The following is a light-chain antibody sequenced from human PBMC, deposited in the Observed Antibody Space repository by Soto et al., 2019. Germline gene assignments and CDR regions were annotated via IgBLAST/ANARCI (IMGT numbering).Light chain of an antibody. CDR3: ETWDTNIVV. CDR2: LEGSGSY. J-gene: IGLJ2*01. Sequence: QLVLTQSSSASASLGSSVKLTCTLSSGXSSYIIAWHQQQPGKAPRYLMKLEGSGSYNKGSGVPDRFSGSSSGADRYLTISNLQSEDEADYYCETWDTNIVVFGGGTKLTVL. V-gene: IGLV4-60*03. CDR1: SGXSSYI.